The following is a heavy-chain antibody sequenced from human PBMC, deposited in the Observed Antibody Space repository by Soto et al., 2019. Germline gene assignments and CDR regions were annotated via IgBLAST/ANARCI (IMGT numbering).Heavy chain of an antibody. CDR1: GYTYTSYA. Sequence: ASVKVSCKASGYTYTSYAMHWVRQAPGQRLEWMGWINAGNGNTKYSQKFQGRVTITRDTSASTAYMELSSLRSEDTAVYYCARTGPIYDHLFDYWGQGTLVTVSS. D-gene: IGHD5-12*01. J-gene: IGHJ4*02. CDR3: ARTGPIYDHLFDY. CDR2: INAGNGNT. V-gene: IGHV1-3*01.